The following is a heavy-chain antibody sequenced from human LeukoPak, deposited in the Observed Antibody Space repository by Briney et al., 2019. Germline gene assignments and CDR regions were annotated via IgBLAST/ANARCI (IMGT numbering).Heavy chain of an antibody. V-gene: IGHV1-2*04. CDR2: INPNSGGT. CDR1: GYTFTVYY. Sequence: ASVNVSCKASGYTFTVYYMHWVRQAPGQGLEWMGWINPNSGGTNYAQKFQGWVTITRDTSISTAYMELSRLRSDDTAVYYCARATYYYDSSGYRRPHAFDIWGQGTMVTVSS. D-gene: IGHD3-22*01. CDR3: ARATYYYDSSGYRRPHAFDI. J-gene: IGHJ3*02.